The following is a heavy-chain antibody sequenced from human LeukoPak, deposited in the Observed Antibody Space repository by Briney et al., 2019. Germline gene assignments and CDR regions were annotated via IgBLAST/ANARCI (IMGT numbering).Heavy chain of an antibody. CDR1: GYTFTSYY. D-gene: IGHD2-15*01. Sequence: ASVKVSCKASGYTFTSYYMHWVRQAPGQGLQWMGIINPSGGSASYAQKFQGRVTMTRDTSTSTVYMEMSSLRSEDTAVYYCARDSLQLLLFDYWGQGTLVTVSS. V-gene: IGHV1-46*03. CDR2: INPSGGSA. CDR3: ARDSLQLLLFDY. J-gene: IGHJ4*02.